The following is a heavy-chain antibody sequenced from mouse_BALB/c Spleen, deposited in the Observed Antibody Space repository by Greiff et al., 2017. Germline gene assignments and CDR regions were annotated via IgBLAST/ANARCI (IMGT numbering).Heavy chain of an antibody. J-gene: IGHJ3*01. CDR2: IWAGGST. CDR3: AMADGNFAWFAY. V-gene: IGHV2-9*02. D-gene: IGHD2-1*01. Sequence: VMLVESGPGLVAPSQSLSITCTVSGFSLTSYGVHWVRQPPGKGLEWLGVIWAGGSTNYNSALMSRLSISKDNSKSQVFLKMNSLQTDDTAMYYCAMADGNFAWFAYWGQGTLVTVSA. CDR1: GFSLTSYG.